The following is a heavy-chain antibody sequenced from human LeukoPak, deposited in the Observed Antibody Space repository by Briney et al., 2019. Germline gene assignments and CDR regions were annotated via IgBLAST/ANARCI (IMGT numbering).Heavy chain of an antibody. V-gene: IGHV1-18*01. CDR3: ARGHAQRGFYFDY. D-gene: IGHD6-25*01. CDR2: ISAYNGNT. J-gene: IGHJ4*02. Sequence: ASVKVSCKASGYTFTSYGISWVRQAPGQGLEWMGWISAYNGNTNYAQKLQGRVTITADESTSTAYMELSSLRSEDTAVYYCARGHAQRGFYFDYWGQGTLVTVSS. CDR1: GYTFTSYG.